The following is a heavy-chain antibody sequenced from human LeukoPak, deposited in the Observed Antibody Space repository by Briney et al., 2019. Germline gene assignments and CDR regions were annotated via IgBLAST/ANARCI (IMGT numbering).Heavy chain of an antibody. J-gene: IGHJ6*03. V-gene: IGHV3-30*02. Sequence: PGGSLRLSCAASGFTFSSYGMHWVHQAPGKGLEWVAFIRYDGSNKYYADSVKSRFTISRDNSKNTLYLQMNSLRAEDTAVYYCAKSVYCSSTSCYVYYYYYCYMDVWGKGTTVTVSS. D-gene: IGHD2-2*01. CDR1: GFTFSSYG. CDR3: AKSVYCSSTSCYVYYYYYCYMDV. CDR2: IRYDGSNK.